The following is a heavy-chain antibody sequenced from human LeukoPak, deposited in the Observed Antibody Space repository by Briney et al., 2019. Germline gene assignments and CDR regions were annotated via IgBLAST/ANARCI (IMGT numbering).Heavy chain of an antibody. J-gene: IGHJ4*02. CDR3: AKGRASGSYLPFDY. CDR2: ISGSGSST. V-gene: IGHV3-23*01. CDR1: GFTFSSYG. Sequence: GGSLRLSCAASGFTFSSYGMTWVRQAPGKGLEWVPAISGSGSSTYYADSVKGRFTISRDNSKNTLFLQMNSLRAEDSAVYYCAKGRASGSYLPFDYWGQGTLVTVSS. D-gene: IGHD3-10*01.